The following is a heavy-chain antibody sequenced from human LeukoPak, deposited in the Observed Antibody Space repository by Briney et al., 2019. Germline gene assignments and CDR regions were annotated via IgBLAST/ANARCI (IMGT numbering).Heavy chain of an antibody. V-gene: IGHV3-23*01. CDR1: GITFSSYA. CDR2: ISGSGGST. Sequence: GGSLRLSCAASGITFSSYAMSWVRQAPGKGLEWVSAISGSGGSTYYADSVKGRFTISRDNSKNTLYLQMNSLRAEDTAVYYCTTASLKLLDWSLSYYFDSWGQGTLVTVSS. J-gene: IGHJ4*02. D-gene: IGHD3-3*01. CDR3: TTASLKLLDWSLSYYFDS.